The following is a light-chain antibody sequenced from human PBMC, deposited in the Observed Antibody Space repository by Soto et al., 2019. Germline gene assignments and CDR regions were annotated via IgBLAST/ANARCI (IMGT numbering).Light chain of an antibody. CDR2: LGS. J-gene: IGKJ4*01. V-gene: IGKV2-28*01. CDR3: MQALQTPLT. Sequence: DIVMTQSPLSLPVTPGEPASISCRSSQSLLHSNGYNYLDWYLQKPGQSPQLLIYLGSSRASGGPDRFSGSGSGTDFTLKISRVEAEDVGVYYCMQALQTPLTFGGGTMVEIK. CDR1: QSLLHSNGYNY.